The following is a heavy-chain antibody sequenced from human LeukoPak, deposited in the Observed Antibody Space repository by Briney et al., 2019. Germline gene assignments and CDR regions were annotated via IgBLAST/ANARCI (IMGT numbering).Heavy chain of an antibody. J-gene: IGHJ4*02. CDR1: GFVLSYYG. CDR2: VRNDGSNE. D-gene: IGHD5-12*01. Sequence: GESLKISCAASGFVLSYYGMHWVRQAPGKGLEWVAFVRNDGSNEYYVGSVKGRFTISRDKSKNTLYLQMNSLRAEDTAVYSCAKESDSGYHSEGPKNWGLGTLVTVSS. V-gene: IGHV3-30*02. CDR3: AKESDSGYHSEGPKN.